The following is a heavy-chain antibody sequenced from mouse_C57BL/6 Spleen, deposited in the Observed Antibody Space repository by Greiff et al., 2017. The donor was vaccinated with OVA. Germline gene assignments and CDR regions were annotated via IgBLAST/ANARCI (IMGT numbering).Heavy chain of an antibody. V-gene: IGHV2-9-1*01. D-gene: IGHD2-4*01. J-gene: IGHJ4*01. Sequence: QVQLQQSGPGLVAPSQSLSITCTVSGFSLTSYAISWVRQPPGKGLEWLGVIWTRGGTNYNSALKSRLSLSKDNSKSQVFLKMNSLQTDDTARYYCARKGDYDGYAMDYWGQGTSVTVSS. CDR1: GFSLTSYA. CDR3: ARKGDYDGYAMDY. CDR2: IWTRGGT.